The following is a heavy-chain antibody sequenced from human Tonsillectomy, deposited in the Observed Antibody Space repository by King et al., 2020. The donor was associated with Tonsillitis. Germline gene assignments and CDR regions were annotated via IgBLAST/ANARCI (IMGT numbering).Heavy chain of an antibody. CDR3: ARDRDYCDLLTGYYWNGMDV. V-gene: IGHV4-59*01. J-gene: IGHJ6*02. CDR1: GGSISGYY. D-gene: IGHD3-9*01. Sequence: QLQESGPGLVKPSETLSLTCTVSGGSISGYYWTWIRQPPGKGLEWIGYIQYSGSTDYNPSLKRRVTISLDMSKNQFSLKLSSVSAADTAVYYCARDRDYCDLLTGYYWNGMDVWGQGTTVTVSS. CDR2: IQYSGST.